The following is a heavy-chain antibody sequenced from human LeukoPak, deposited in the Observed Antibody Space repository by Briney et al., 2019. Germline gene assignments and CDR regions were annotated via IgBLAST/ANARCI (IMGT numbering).Heavy chain of an antibody. Sequence: SVKVSCKASGGTFSSYAISWVRQAPGQGLEWMGGIIPIFGTANYAQKFQGRVTITADESTSTAYMELSSLRSEDTAVYYCARDSRDTMVRGVIITSAFYYYMDVWGKGTTVTISS. CDR3: ARDSRDTMVRGVIITSAFYYYMDV. D-gene: IGHD3-10*01. CDR2: IIPIFGTA. J-gene: IGHJ6*03. CDR1: GGTFSSYA. V-gene: IGHV1-69*13.